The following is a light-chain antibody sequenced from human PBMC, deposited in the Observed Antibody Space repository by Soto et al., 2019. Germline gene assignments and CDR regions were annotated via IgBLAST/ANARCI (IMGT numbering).Light chain of an antibody. CDR2: GVS. J-gene: IGLJ2*01. Sequence: QSVLTQPPSASGSPGQSVTISCTGTSSDVGGYNYVSWYQQHPGKAPKLMIYGVSKRPSGVPDRFSGSKSGNTASLTVSGLQAEDEADYYCSSYAGSNQGVFGGGTKLTVL. CDR3: SSYAGSNQGV. V-gene: IGLV2-8*01. CDR1: SSDVGGYNY.